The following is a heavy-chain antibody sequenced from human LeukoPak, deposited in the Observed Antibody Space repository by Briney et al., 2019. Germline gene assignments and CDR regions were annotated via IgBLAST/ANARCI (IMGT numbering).Heavy chain of an antibody. Sequence: GGSLRLSCAASGFTFSTYDMNWVRQAPGKGLEWVSHISTTGTTVYYADAVKGRFTISRDNAKNSLYLQMNSLRAEDTAVYYCAREPTWHSPSQVDPWGQGTLVTVSS. D-gene: IGHD1-26*01. CDR1: GFTFSTYD. CDR2: ISTTGTTV. V-gene: IGHV3-48*03. CDR3: AREPTWHSPSQVDP. J-gene: IGHJ5*02.